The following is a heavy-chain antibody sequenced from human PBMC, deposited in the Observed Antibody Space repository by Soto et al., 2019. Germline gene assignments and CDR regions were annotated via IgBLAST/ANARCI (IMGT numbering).Heavy chain of an antibody. J-gene: IGHJ4*02. D-gene: IGHD6-13*01. V-gene: IGHV4-59*01. Sequence: QVQLQESGPGLVKPSETLSLTCTVSGGSISSYYWTWIRQPPGKGLEWVGYVYYIGTTYYNPSLQSRVTISVDTSKNPFSLKVKSVTAADTAIYYCARAGSTLRYFFDYWGQGSLVTVSS. CDR3: ARAGSTLRYFFDY. CDR2: VYYIGTT. CDR1: GGSISSYY.